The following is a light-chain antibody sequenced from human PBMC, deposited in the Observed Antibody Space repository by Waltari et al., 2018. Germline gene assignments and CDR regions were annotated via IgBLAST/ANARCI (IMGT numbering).Light chain of an antibody. CDR2: DNN. CDR1: SSNIGSND. J-gene: IGLJ1*01. CDR3: GTWDSSLSAGGV. Sequence: QSVLTQPPSVSAAPGQKVTISCSGNSSNIGSNDVSWYQQLPGTAPKRLIYDNNKRPSGVPDRFSGSKSGTSATLGITGLQTGDEADYYCGTWDSSLSAGGVFGTGTKVTVL. V-gene: IGLV1-51*01.